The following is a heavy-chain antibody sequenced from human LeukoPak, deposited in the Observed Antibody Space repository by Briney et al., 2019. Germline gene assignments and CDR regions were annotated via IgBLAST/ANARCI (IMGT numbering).Heavy chain of an antibody. CDR1: GFTFSNCA. Sequence: GGSLRLSCAASGFTFSNCAMSWVRQAPGKGLEWVSAISGVGGRTYYADSVKGRFTISRDNSKNTLDLQMSSLRAEDTAVYYCAKEGVAGTTYSDYWGQGTLVTVSS. CDR3: AKEGVAGTTYSDY. J-gene: IGHJ4*02. CDR2: ISGVGGRT. V-gene: IGHV3-23*01. D-gene: IGHD1-1*01.